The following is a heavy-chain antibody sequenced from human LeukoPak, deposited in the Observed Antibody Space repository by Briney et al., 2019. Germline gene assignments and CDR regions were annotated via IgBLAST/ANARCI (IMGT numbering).Heavy chain of an antibody. CDR2: ISFSGNTI. J-gene: IGHJ6*02. CDR1: GFGFSDSY. D-gene: IGHD5-18*01. V-gene: IGHV3-11*01. CDR3: ATAPDTAMGNHYYGVDV. Sequence: PGGSLRLSCAASGFGFSDSYMSWIRKAPGKGLEWLSYISFSGNTIYYADSVTGRFTISRDNAKNSLYLQMNSLRVEDTAVYYCATAPDTAMGNHYYGVDVWGQGTTVTVSS.